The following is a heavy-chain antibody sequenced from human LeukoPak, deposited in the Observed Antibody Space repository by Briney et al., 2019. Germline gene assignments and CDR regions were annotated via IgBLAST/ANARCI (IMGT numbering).Heavy chain of an antibody. V-gene: IGHV3-30*19. CDR3: ARDPFATFGGVIVPYWFDP. J-gene: IGHJ5*02. CDR2: ISYDGSNE. D-gene: IGHD3-16*02. Sequence: GGSLRLSCAASGLTFSSYGMHWVRQAPGKGLEWVASISYDGSNEYYADSVKGRFTISRDNSKNTLYLQMGSLRAEDMAVYYCARDPFATFGGVIVPYWFDPWGQGTLVTVSS. CDR1: GLTFSSYG.